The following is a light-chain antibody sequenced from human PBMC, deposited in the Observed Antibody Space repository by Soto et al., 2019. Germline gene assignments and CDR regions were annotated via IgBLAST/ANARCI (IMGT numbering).Light chain of an antibody. J-gene: IGKJ1*01. CDR3: QQYDNGWT. V-gene: IGKV3-15*01. CDR2: GAS. CDR1: ESVSSN. Sequence: EIVMTQSPVTLSLSPGERATLSCRAGESVSSNLAWYQQKPGQAPRLLIYGASTRATGVPARFTGSGSGTEFTLTISSLKFDDSAVYYCQQYDNGWTFGQGTKVDIK.